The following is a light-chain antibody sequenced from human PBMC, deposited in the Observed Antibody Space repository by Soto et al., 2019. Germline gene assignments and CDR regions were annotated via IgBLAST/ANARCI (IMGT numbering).Light chain of an antibody. CDR1: SSDVGGYNY. CDR2: EVN. Sequence: QSALPQPPSASGSPGQSVAISCTGTSSDVGGYNYVSWYQQHPGKAPKLMIYEVNKRSSGVPDRFSGSKSGNTASLTVSGLHAEDEADYYCSSYAGSSNVFGTGTKLTVL. V-gene: IGLV2-8*01. J-gene: IGLJ1*01. CDR3: SSYAGSSNV.